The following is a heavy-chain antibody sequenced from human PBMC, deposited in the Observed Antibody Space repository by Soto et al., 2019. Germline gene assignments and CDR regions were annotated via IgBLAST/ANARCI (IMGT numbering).Heavy chain of an antibody. Sequence: PSETLSLTCTVSVGSISSSSYYWGWIRQPPGLEWIGSIYYSGRTYYNPSLKSRVTISVDTSKNQFSLKLSSVTAADTAVYYCARVLAVSGAVYFDYWGQGTPVTVSS. CDR2: IYYSGRT. CDR3: ARVLAVSGAVYFDY. D-gene: IGHD6-19*01. V-gene: IGHV4-39*01. CDR1: VGSISSSSYY. J-gene: IGHJ4*02.